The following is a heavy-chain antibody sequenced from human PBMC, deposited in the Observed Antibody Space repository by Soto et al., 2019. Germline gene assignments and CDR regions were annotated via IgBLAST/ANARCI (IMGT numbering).Heavy chain of an antibody. D-gene: IGHD3-22*01. Sequence: GGSLRLSCAASGFTFSSYGMHWVRQAPGEGLEWVAVIWYDGSVKDHADSVKGRFTISRDNSKNTLYLQMNSLRAEDTAVYYCARAVNYYYYMDVWGKGTTVTVSS. CDR2: IWYDGSVK. J-gene: IGHJ6*03. V-gene: IGHV3-33*01. CDR3: ARAVNYYYYMDV. CDR1: GFTFSSYG.